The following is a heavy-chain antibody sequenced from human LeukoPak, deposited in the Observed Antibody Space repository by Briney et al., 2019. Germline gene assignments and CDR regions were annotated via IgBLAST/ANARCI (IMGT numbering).Heavy chain of an antibody. CDR2: ISYDGSNK. CDR3: AKDGGYYGSGSSGGMDV. CDR1: GFTFSSYG. J-gene: IGHJ6*02. V-gene: IGHV3-30*18. Sequence: GGSLRLSCAASGFTFSSYGMHWVRQAPGKGLEWVAVISYDGSNKYYADSVKGRFTISRDNSKNTLYLQMNSLRAEDTAVYYRAKDGGYYGSGSSGGMDVWGQGTTVTVSS. D-gene: IGHD3-10*01.